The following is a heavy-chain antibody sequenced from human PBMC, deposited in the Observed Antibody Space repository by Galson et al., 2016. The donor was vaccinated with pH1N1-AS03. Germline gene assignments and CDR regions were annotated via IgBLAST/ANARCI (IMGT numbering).Heavy chain of an antibody. CDR3: ARESTGTEHIVVVTGRYGYYYMDV. CDR1: GFTFKSYW. CDR2: INQDENEK. V-gene: IGHV3-7*03. Sequence: SPRLSCAASGFTFKSYWMSWVRQAPGKGLEWVANINQDENEKYCVDSVKGRFTISRDNAKNSLYLEMNSRRAKDTALYYCARESTGTEHIVVVTGRYGYYYMDVWGKGTTVTVSS. D-gene: IGHD2-21*02. J-gene: IGHJ6*03.